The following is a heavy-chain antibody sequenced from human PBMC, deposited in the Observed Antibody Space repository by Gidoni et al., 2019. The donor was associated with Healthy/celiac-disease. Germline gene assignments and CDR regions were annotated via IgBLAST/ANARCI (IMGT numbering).Heavy chain of an antibody. V-gene: IGHV3-48*03. CDR2: ISSSGSTI. CDR3: ARGLIAAAVTGFDP. Sequence: EVQLVESGGGLVQPGGSLRLSCGASGFTFSSYEMNWVRQAPGTGLEWVSYISSSGSTIYYADSVKGRFTISRDNAKNSLYLQMNSLIAEDTAVYYCARGLIAAAVTGFDPWGQVTLVTVSS. CDR1: GFTFSSYE. J-gene: IGHJ5*02. D-gene: IGHD6-13*01.